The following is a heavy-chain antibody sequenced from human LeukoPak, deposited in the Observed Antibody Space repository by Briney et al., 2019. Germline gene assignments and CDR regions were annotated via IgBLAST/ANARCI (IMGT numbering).Heavy chain of an antibody. CDR2: IYYSGST. D-gene: IGHD3-10*01. CDR3: AREDGELSRGY. V-gene: IGHV4-30-4*07. CDR1: GGSISSGGYS. J-gene: IGHJ4*02. Sequence: SETLSLTCAVSGGSISSGGYSWIWLPQPPGKGLEGIGYIYYSGSTDYNPSLKSRVTISVDTSKNQFSLKLSSVTAADTAVYDCAREDGELSRGYWGEGTLATVSS.